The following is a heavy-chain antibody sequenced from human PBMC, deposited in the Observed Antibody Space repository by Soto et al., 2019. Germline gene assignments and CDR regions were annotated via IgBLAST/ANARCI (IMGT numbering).Heavy chain of an antibody. CDR2: ISWDGGST. Sequence: GGSLRLSCAASGFTFDDYTMHWVRQAPGKGLEWVSLISWDGGSTYYADSVKGRFTISGDNSKNSLYLKMNSLRTEDTALYYCATDVGHSYYYGMDVWGQGTTVTVSS. CDR3: ATDVGHSYYYGMDV. J-gene: IGHJ6*02. CDR1: GFTFDDYT. V-gene: IGHV3-43*01.